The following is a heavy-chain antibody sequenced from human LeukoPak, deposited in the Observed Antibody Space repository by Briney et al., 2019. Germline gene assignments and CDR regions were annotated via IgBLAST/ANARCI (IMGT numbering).Heavy chain of an antibody. J-gene: IGHJ3*02. CDR3: ASLLEDIVVVPAARTTVTRGDAFDI. CDR2: INHSGRT. CDR1: GGSFSGYY. D-gene: IGHD2-2*01. V-gene: IGHV4-34*01. Sequence: SQTLSLTCAVYGGSFSGYYWSWIRQLPGKGLEWNGEINHSGRTNNNPSLKSRVTISVDTSKSQFSLTLSSVTAADTAVYYCASLLEDIVVVPAARTTVTRGDAFDIWGQGTMVTVSS.